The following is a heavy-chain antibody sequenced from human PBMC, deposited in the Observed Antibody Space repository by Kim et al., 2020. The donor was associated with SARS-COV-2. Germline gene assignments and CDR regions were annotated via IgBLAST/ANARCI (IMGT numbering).Heavy chain of an antibody. CDR3: ARVLTGYYYGMDV. V-gene: IGHV3-13*01. Sequence: YPGSVKGRFTISRENAKNSLYLQMNSLRAGDTAVYYCARVLTGYYYGMDVWGQGTTVTVSS. J-gene: IGHJ6*02. D-gene: IGHD3-16*01.